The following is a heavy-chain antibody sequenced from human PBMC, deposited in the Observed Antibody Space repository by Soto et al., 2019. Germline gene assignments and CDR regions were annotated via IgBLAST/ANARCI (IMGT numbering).Heavy chain of an antibody. V-gene: IGHV1-46*01. CDR1: GYTFTSYY. CDR3: ARPSTYYYDSSGYSLPDY. J-gene: IGHJ4*02. D-gene: IGHD3-22*01. Sequence: ASVKVSCKASGYTFTSYYMHWVRQAPGQGLEWMGIINPSGGSTSYAQKFQGRVTMTRDTSTSTVYMELSSLRSEDTAVYYCARPSTYYYDSSGYSLPDYWGQGTLVTVSS. CDR2: INPSGGST.